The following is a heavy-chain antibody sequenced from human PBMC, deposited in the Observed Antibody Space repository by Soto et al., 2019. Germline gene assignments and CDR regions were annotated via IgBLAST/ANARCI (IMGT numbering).Heavy chain of an antibody. CDR2: IKSKTDGGTT. D-gene: IGHD6-13*01. V-gene: IGHV3-15*01. CDR3: TTDSSSSWYHDYYYYGMDV. J-gene: IGHJ6*02. Sequence: GGSLRLSCAASGFTFSNAWMSWVRHAPGKGLEWVGRIKSKTDGGTTDYAAPVKGRFTISRDDSKNTLYLQMNSLKTEDTAVYYCTTDSSSSWYHDYYYYGMDVWGQGTTVTVSS. CDR1: GFTFSNAW.